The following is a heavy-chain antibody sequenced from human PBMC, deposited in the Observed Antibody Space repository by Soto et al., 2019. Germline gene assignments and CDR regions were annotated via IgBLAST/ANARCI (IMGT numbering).Heavy chain of an antibody. D-gene: IGHD2-15*01. V-gene: IGHV3-30*18. CDR1: GFTFRSSG. Sequence: PGGSLRLSCAASGFTFRSSGMHWVRQAPGKGLEWVAVISYDGGNKYYGDSVRGRFTISRDNSNNTLYLEMKSLRVEDSAVYYCVKVQFGIGILSKTMDVWGQGTTVTV. J-gene: IGHJ6*01. CDR3: VKVQFGIGILSKTMDV. CDR2: ISYDGGNK.